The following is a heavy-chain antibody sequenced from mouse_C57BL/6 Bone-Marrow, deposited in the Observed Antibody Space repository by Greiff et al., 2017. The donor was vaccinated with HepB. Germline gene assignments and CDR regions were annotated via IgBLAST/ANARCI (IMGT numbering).Heavy chain of an antibody. V-gene: IGHV1-81*01. D-gene: IGHD1-1*01. J-gene: IGHJ4*01. CDR1: GYTFTSYG. Sequence: QVQLQQPGAELARPGASVKLSCKASGYTFTSYGISWVKQRTGQGLEWIGEIYPRSGNTYYNEKFKGKATLTADKSSSTAFMELRSLTSEDSAVYFCARSNLRDYYGSSFYAMDYWGQGTSVTVSS. CDR2: IYPRSGNT. CDR3: ARSNLRDYYGSSFYAMDY.